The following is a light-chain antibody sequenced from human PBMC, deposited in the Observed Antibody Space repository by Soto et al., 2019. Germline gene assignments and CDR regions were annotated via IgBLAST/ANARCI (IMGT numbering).Light chain of an antibody. V-gene: IGLV1-44*01. CDR2: GSN. CDR3: AVWDDSLDGAV. CDR1: SSNIGSNP. Sequence: QSVLTQPPSASGTPGQRITISCSGSSSNIGSNPVNWYQQFPGMAPKLVISGSNQRPSGVPDRFSGSKSGTSASLAIIGLQSEDEADYFCAVWDDSLDGAVFGGGTQLTVL. J-gene: IGLJ7*01.